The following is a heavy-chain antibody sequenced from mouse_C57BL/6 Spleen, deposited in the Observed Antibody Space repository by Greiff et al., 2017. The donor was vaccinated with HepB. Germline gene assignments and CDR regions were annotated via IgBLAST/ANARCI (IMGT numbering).Heavy chain of an antibody. Sequence: DVHLVESGGDLVKPGGSLKLSCAASGFTFSSYGMSWVRQTPDKRLEWVATISSGGSYTYYPDSVKGRFTISRDNAKNTLYLQMSSLKSEDTAMYYCARQGDEGYFDYWGQGTTLTVSS. D-gene: IGHD3-3*01. CDR3: ARQGDEGYFDY. J-gene: IGHJ2*01. CDR2: ISSGGSYT. V-gene: IGHV5-6*01. CDR1: GFTFSSYG.